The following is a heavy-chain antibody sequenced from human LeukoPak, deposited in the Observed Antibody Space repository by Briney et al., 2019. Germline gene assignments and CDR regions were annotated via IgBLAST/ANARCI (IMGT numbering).Heavy chain of an antibody. Sequence: PSETLSLTCAVYGGSFSGYYWSWIRQPPGKGLEWIGEINHSGRTNYNPSLKSRVTISVDTSKNQFPMKLSSVTAADTAVYYCARGGPRYYCYYMDVWGKGTTVTVSS. CDR1: GGSFSGYY. V-gene: IGHV4-34*01. CDR3: ARGGPRYYCYYMDV. CDR2: INHSGRT. J-gene: IGHJ6*03.